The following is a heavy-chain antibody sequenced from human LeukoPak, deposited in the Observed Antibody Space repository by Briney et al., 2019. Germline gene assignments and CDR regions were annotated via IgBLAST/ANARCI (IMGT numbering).Heavy chain of an antibody. CDR3: VKPQYCGDRCSNWFDP. CDR2: IYYSGSTDYSGST. Sequence: SETLSLTCTVSGGSISSHFWSWIRQPPGKGLEWIAYIYYSGSTDYSGSTDYNPSLKSRVTISVDTSKKQFSLKLSSVTAGDTAVYYCVKPQYCGDRCSNWFDPWGQGTLVIVSS. J-gene: IGHJ5*02. CDR1: GGSISSHF. V-gene: IGHV4-59*08. D-gene: IGHD2-21*01.